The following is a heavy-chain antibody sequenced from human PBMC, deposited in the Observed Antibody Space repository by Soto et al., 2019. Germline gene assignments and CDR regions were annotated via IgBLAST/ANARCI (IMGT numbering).Heavy chain of an antibody. D-gene: IGHD7-27*01. V-gene: IGHV4-34*01. CDR2: INHSGST. CDR1: GGSFSGYY. Sequence: SETLSLTCAVYGGSFSGYYWNWIRQPPGQGLEWIGKINHSGSTNYNPSLKSRVTISVDTSKNQFSLKLSSVTAADTAVFYCARDDTGDTSGPFDYWGQGTLVTVSS. CDR3: ARDDTGDTSGPFDY. J-gene: IGHJ4*02.